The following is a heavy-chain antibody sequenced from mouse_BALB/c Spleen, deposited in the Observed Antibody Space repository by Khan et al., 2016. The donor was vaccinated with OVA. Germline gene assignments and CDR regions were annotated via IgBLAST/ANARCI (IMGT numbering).Heavy chain of an antibody. CDR1: GYTFTSYW. CDR2: INPSTGYT. CDR3: ANHGSSSAWLTY. Sequence: VQLQQSGAELAKPGASVKMSCTASGYTFTSYWMHWVNQRPGQGLEWIAYINPSTGYTEYHHRFKDKATLTADKSSSTAYMQLSSLTSEESAVYYCANHGSSSAWLTYWGQGTLVTVSA. V-gene: IGHV1-7*01. J-gene: IGHJ3*01. D-gene: IGHD1-1*01.